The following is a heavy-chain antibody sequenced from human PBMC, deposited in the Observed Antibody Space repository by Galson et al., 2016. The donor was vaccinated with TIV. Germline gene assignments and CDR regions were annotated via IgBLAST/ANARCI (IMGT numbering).Heavy chain of an antibody. Sequence: SLRLSCAASGFTFSGYAMNWVRQAPGKGLEWVSAISGSGATTYYADSVKGRFTISRDNSKNTPYLQMNSLRAEDTALYYCAKAAGSGSSWRFDYWGQGTPVTVSS. J-gene: IGHJ4*02. D-gene: IGHD6-13*01. CDR3: AKAAGSGSSWRFDY. CDR2: ISGSGATT. CDR1: GFTFSGYA. V-gene: IGHV3-23*01.